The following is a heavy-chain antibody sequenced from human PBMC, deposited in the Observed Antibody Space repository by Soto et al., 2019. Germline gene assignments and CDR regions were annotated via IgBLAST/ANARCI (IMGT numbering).Heavy chain of an antibody. CDR2: ISAYNGNT. CDR1: GYTFTSYG. V-gene: IGHV1-18*01. J-gene: IGHJ4*02. D-gene: IGHD3-3*01. Sequence: QVQLVQSGAEVKKPGASVKVSCKASGYTFTSYGISWVRQAPGQGPEWMGWISAYNGNTNCAQKLEGRVTMTTDTPKSTAYRELRSVTSDDTAVYYCARGFLEWLSPSFDYWGQGTLVTVSS. CDR3: ARGFLEWLSPSFDY.